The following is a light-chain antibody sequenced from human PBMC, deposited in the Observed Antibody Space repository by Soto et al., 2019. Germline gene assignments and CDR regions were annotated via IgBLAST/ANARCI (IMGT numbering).Light chain of an antibody. Sequence: IVLTQSPGTLSLSPGERATLSCRASQSVSSTYMAWYQQRPGQAPRLLIYGASSRATGIPDRFSGSGSGTDFTLTISRLEPDDFAVYFCQQYGRSPPFTFGQGTKVEIK. CDR3: QQYGRSPPFT. J-gene: IGKJ2*01. V-gene: IGKV3-20*01. CDR1: QSVSSTY. CDR2: GAS.